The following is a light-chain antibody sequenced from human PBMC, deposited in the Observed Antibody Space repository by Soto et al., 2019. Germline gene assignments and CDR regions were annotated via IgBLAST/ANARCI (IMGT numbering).Light chain of an antibody. CDR1: QSVSGN. CDR3: QQYNNWPRT. Sequence: EIVMTQSPSTLSVSPGEGAALSCRASQSVSGNLAWCQQTPGQAPRRLIYGASTRATGIPARFSGSGSGTEFTLTISSLQSEDFAVYYCQQYNNWPRTFGQGTKVDIK. V-gene: IGKV3-15*01. CDR2: GAS. J-gene: IGKJ1*01.